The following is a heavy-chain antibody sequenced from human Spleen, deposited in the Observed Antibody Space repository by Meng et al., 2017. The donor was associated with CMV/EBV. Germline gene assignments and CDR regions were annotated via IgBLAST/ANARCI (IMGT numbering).Heavy chain of an antibody. Sequence: GESLKISCAASGFTFSSYAMHWVRQAPGKGLEWVSTISASGVSPYYADSVKGRFTISRDNSKNTLYLQMSSLRAEDTAVYYCAKVSSGWSEYYFDHWGQGTLVTVSS. V-gene: IGHV3-23*01. CDR1: GFTFSSYA. CDR2: ISASGVSP. D-gene: IGHD6-19*01. CDR3: AKVSSGWSEYYFDH. J-gene: IGHJ4*02.